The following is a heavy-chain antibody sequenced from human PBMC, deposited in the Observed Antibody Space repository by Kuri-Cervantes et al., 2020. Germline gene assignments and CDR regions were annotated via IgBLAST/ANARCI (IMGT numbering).Heavy chain of an antibody. Sequence: GESLKISCAASGFTFSSYGMHWVRQAPGKGLEWVAVTWYDGSNKYYADSVKGRFTISRDNSKNTLYLQMNSLRAEDTAVYYCARESWTIFGVVTKGYYFDYWGQGTLVTVSS. J-gene: IGHJ4*02. V-gene: IGHV3-33*08. CDR2: TWYDGSNK. CDR3: ARESWTIFGVVTKGYYFDY. D-gene: IGHD3-3*01. CDR1: GFTFSSYG.